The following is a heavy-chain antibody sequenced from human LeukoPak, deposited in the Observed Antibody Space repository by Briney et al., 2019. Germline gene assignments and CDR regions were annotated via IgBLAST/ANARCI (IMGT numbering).Heavy chain of an antibody. J-gene: IGHJ4*02. CDR2: ISGSGGST. V-gene: IGHV3-23*01. D-gene: IGHD1-26*01. CDR3: AKASTKTSGSYYY. CDR1: GFTFSSYA. Sequence: PGGSLRLSCAASGFTFSSYAMYWVRQAPGKGLEWVSAISGSGGSTYYADSVKGRFTISRDNSKNTLYLQMNSLRAEDTAVYYCAKASTKTSGSYYYWGQGTLVTVSS.